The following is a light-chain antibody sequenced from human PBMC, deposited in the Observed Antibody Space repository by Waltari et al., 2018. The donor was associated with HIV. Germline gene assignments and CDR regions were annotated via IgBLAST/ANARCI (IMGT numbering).Light chain of an antibody. CDR1: QGIRNS. Sequence: DIQLTQSPSSLSASVGDRVTITCQASQGIRNSLSWCQQRPGKAPQVLISDATNLDTGVPLRFSGSGSGTDFILTITDLQPEDSATYYCQQYHGLPLTFGRGTNVEI. V-gene: IGKV1-33*01. CDR3: QQYHGLPLT. J-gene: IGKJ4*01. CDR2: DAT.